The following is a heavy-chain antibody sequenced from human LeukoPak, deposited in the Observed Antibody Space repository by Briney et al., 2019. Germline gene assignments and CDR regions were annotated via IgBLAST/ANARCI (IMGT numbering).Heavy chain of an antibody. J-gene: IGHJ6*03. V-gene: IGHV3-30*04. CDR1: GFTFSSYA. CDR3: ARGEVATTYYYYYYMDV. Sequence: PGGSLRLSCAASGFTFSSYAMHWVRQAPGKGLEWVAVISYDGGNKYYADSVKGRFTISRDNSKNTLYLQMNSLRAEDTAVYYCARGEVATTYYYYYYMDVWGKGTTVTVSS. D-gene: IGHD5-12*01. CDR2: ISYDGGNK.